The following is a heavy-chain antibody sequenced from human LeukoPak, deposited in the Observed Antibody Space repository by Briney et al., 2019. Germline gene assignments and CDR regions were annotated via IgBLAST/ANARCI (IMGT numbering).Heavy chain of an antibody. D-gene: IGHD5-18*01. V-gene: IGHV4-61*02. CDR2: IYTSGST. Sequence: SETLSLTCTVSGGSISSSSYYWSWIRQPAGKGLEWIGRIYTSGSTNYNPSLKSRVTMSVDTSKNQFSLKLSSVTAADTAVYYCARDRAPGYSYYFDYWGQGTLVTVSS. J-gene: IGHJ4*02. CDR3: ARDRAPGYSYYFDY. CDR1: GGSISSSSYY.